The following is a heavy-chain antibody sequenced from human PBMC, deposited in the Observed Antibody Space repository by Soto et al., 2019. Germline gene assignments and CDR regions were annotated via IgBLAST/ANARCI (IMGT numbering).Heavy chain of an antibody. Sequence: RGSLRLSCEASGFPFNTYAMTWFRQVPGMGLEWVSTTSNNGNTDFAESVRGRFTVSRDNSKNILYLQMTNLRVEDAAIYFCAKDLRPGLIVPTKSGFDPWGQGTLVTVSS. CDR2: TSNNGNT. CDR1: GFPFNTYA. V-gene: IGHV3-23*01. D-gene: IGHD2-21*01. CDR3: AKDLRPGLIVPTKSGFDP. J-gene: IGHJ5*02.